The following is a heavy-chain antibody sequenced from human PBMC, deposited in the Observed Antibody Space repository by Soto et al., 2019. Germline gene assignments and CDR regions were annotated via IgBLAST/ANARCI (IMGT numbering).Heavy chain of an antibody. Sequence: PGGSLRLSCTASGFTFGDYAMSWSRQAPGKGLEWVGFIRSKAYGGTTEYAASVKGRFTISRDDSKSIAYLRMNSLKTEDTAVYYCTIFGVVIIPRSAYNWFDPWGQGTLVTVSS. CDR1: GFTFGDYA. J-gene: IGHJ5*02. V-gene: IGHV3-49*03. CDR3: TIFGVVIIPRSAYNWFDP. D-gene: IGHD3-3*01. CDR2: IRSKAYGGTT.